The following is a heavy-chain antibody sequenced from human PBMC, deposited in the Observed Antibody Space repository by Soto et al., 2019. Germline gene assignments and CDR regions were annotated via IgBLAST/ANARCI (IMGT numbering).Heavy chain of an antibody. CDR2: IIPIFGVT. CDR1: GGTFSSYT. Sequence: QVQLVQSGAEVKKPGSSVKVSCKASGGTFSSYTITWVRQAPGQGLEWLGRIIPIFGVTNYAQKFQDRVTITADRSTTKAYMELSRLRSEDTAVYYCVRDWESTTQTWGFGDSWGQGTLVTVSS. D-gene: IGHD3-10*01. CDR3: VRDWESTTQTWGFGDS. V-gene: IGHV1-69*08. J-gene: IGHJ1*01.